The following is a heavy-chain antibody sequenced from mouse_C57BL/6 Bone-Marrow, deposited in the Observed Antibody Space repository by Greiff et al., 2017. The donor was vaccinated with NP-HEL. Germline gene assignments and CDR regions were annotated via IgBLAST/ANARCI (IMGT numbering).Heavy chain of an antibody. CDR1: GYTFTDYY. Sequence: EVKLMESGPVLVKPGASVKMSCKASGYTFTDYYMNWVKQSHGKSLEWIGVINPYNGGTSYNQKFKGKATLTVDKSSSTAYMELNSLTSEDSAVYYCARGIISSSYVGFAYWGQGTLVTVSA. CDR2: INPYNGGT. J-gene: IGHJ3*01. CDR3: ARGIISSSYVGFAY. V-gene: IGHV1-19*01. D-gene: IGHD1-1*01.